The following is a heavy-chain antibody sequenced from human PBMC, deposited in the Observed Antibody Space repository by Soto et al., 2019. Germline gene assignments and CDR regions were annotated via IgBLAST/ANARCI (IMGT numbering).Heavy chain of an antibody. CDR2: TYYSSKWYY. CDR1: GESVSSNSAG. V-gene: IGHV6-1*01. J-gene: IGHJ4*01. Sequence: LRTLSLTCAITGESVSSNSAGWSWVRQSPARGLGWLGRTYYSSKWYYEYAVSVRGRITINPDTSKNQFSLQLNSVTPEDTAVYFCARGEQYSGRIFDYWGQGTLVTVSS. CDR3: ARGEQYSGRIFDY. D-gene: IGHD1-26*01.